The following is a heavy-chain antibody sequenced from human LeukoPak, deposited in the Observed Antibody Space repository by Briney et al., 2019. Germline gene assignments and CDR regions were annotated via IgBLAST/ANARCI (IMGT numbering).Heavy chain of an antibody. D-gene: IGHD3-10*01. CDR3: ARGYGSGSYYTYYYYYYMDV. V-gene: IGHV3-48*04. J-gene: IGHJ6*03. Sequence: GGSLRLSCAASGFTFSSYSMNWVRQAPGKGLEWVSYISSSGSTIYYADSVKGRFTISRDNAKNSLYLQMNSLRAEDTAVYYCARGYGSGSYYTYYYYYYMDVWGKGTTVTISS. CDR2: ISSSGSTI. CDR1: GFTFSSYS.